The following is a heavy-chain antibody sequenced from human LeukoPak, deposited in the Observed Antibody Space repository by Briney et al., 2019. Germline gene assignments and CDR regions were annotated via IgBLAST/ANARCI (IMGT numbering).Heavy chain of an antibody. CDR3: AGALPGYSGYGLD. D-gene: IGHD5-12*01. V-gene: IGHV1-69*01. J-gene: IGHJ4*02. CDR2: IIPIFGTA. CDR1: GGTFSSYA. Sequence: VASVKVSCKASGGTFSSYAISWVRQAPGQGLEWMGGIIPIFGTANYAQKFQGRVTITADESTSTAYMELSSLRSEGTAVYYCAGALPGYSGYGLDWGQGTLVTVSS.